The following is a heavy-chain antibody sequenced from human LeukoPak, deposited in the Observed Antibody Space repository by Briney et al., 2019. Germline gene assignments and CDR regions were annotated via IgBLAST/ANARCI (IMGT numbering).Heavy chain of an antibody. CDR3: TRGTGNTGEVKFDP. Sequence: PSETLSLTCTVSGNSFGDYYWSWIRQPAGKGLEWIGRIYTSGSTTYNPSLKSGVTMSVDTSKSQSSLSLMSVAAADTGVYYCTRGTGNTGEVKFDPWGQGTLVTVSS. J-gene: IGHJ5*02. V-gene: IGHV4-4*07. CDR1: GNSFGDYY. D-gene: IGHD1-14*01. CDR2: IYTSGST.